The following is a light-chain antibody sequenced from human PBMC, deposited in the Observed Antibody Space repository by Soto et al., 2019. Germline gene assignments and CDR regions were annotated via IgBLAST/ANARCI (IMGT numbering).Light chain of an antibody. CDR2: QDT. Sequence: SYELTQPPSVSVSPGQTASITCSGDKLGDKYASWYQQKPGQSPVLVIYQDTKRPSGIPERFSRSNSGNTATLTISGTQAMDEADYSCQAWDSSIGVFGGGTKLTVL. CDR3: QAWDSSIGV. CDR1: KLGDKY. J-gene: IGLJ2*01. V-gene: IGLV3-1*01.